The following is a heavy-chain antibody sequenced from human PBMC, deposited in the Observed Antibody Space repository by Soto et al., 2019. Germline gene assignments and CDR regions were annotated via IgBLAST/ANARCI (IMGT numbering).Heavy chain of an antibody. CDR3: AKNQERELPRVIDF. Sequence: VGSLSLSFATSGLTFSNYAVSWVRQAPGGGLEWVSSMSGSSSTTYYADSVKGRFTISRDRSKNTLYLQMSSLRAEDTALYYCAKNQERELPRVIDFWGQGTLVTVSS. CDR1: GLTFSNYA. V-gene: IGHV3-23*01. D-gene: IGHD1-7*01. CDR2: MSGSSSTT. J-gene: IGHJ4*02.